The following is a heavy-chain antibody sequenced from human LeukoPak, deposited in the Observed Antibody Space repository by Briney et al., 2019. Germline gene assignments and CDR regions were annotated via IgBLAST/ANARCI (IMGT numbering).Heavy chain of an antibody. J-gene: IGHJ4*02. CDR3: ARVRQASGWYEGAFDY. D-gene: IGHD6-19*01. CDR2: ISDDGTRK. CDR1: GFTFSSYG. Sequence: QAGGSLRLSCAASGFTFSSYGIHWVRLAPGKGLEWVAVISDDGTRKYYADSVQGRFTISRDNSKNTLYLQMNSLRAEDTAVYYCARVRQASGWYEGAFDYWGQGTLVTVSS. V-gene: IGHV3-30*03.